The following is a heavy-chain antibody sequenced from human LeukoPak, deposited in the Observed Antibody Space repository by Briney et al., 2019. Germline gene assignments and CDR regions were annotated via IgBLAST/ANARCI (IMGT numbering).Heavy chain of an antibody. CDR1: GFTVGSNY. CDR3: ARDHRESYYYGMDV. J-gene: IGHJ6*02. Sequence: GGSLRLSCAASGFTVGSNYMSWVRQAPGKGLEWVSVIYSGGSTYYADSVKGRFTISRDNSKNTLYLQMNSLRAEDTAVYYCARDHRESYYYGMDVWGQGTTVTVSS. V-gene: IGHV3-53*01. CDR2: IYSGGST.